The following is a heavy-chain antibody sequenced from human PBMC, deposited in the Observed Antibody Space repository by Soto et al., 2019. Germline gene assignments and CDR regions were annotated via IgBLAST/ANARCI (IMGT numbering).Heavy chain of an antibody. Sequence: GGSLRLSCAASGFTFSSFAMHWVRQAPGRGLEWVAIISYDGRNKYYADSVKGRFTISRDNSKNTLYLQMNSLGAEDTAVYYCARENYGNYYFDYWGQGTRVTVSS. CDR3: ARENYGNYYFDY. CDR2: ISYDGRNK. CDR1: GFTFSSFA. V-gene: IGHV3-30-3*01. D-gene: IGHD4-17*01. J-gene: IGHJ4*02.